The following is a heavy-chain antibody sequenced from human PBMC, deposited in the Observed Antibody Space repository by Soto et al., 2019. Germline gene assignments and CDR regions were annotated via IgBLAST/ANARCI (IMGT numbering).Heavy chain of an antibody. V-gene: IGHV1-3*01. CDR3: AKSGYSSSWYLHYWFDP. CDR2: INAGNGNT. Sequence: ASVKVSCKASGYTFTSYAMHWVRQAPGQRLEWMGWINAGNGNTKYSQKFQGRVTITRDTSASTAYMELSSLRSEDTAVYYCAKSGYSSSWYLHYWFDPWGQGTLVTVSS. D-gene: IGHD6-13*01. J-gene: IGHJ5*02. CDR1: GYTFTSYA.